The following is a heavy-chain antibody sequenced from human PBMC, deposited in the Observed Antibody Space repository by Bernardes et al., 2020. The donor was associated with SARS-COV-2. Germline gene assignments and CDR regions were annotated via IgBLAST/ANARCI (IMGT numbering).Heavy chain of an antibody. J-gene: IGHJ5*02. Sequence: GGSLRLSCVASGFNLNNYAMHWVRQAPGKGLEWVSGISGSRGHTYYADSVKGRFTISRDNSKNTLYLQMNSLRAEDTALYYCASTGTYYINWFNAWGQGTLLTVSS. CDR3: ASTGTYYINWFNA. CDR1: GFNLNNYA. CDR2: ISGSRGHT. V-gene: IGHV3-23*01. D-gene: IGHD3-10*01.